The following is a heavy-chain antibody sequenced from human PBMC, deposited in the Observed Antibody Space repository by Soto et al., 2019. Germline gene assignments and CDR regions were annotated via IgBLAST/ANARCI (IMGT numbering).Heavy chain of an antibody. D-gene: IGHD2-21*01. Sequence: GGSLRLSCTASGFALSRYWIYWVRQVPVKGPVWGSHINSGGNITPYAGSVRGRFTISRDNSKNTLYLDMHSLTTDDTAVYFCARSLWSPYFYYGLDVWGHGTTVTVAS. CDR1: GFALSRYW. V-gene: IGHV3-74*01. CDR2: INSGGNIT. CDR3: ARSLWSPYFYYGLDV. J-gene: IGHJ6*02.